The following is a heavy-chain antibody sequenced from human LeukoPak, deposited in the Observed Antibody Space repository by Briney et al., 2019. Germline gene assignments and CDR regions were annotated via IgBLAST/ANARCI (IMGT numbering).Heavy chain of an antibody. Sequence: PGGSLRLSCAASGFTFSSYWMSWVRQAPGKGLEWVANIKQDGSEKYYVDSVKGRFTISRDNAKNSLYLQMNSLRAEDTAVYYCERDWWFGELLIPFDYWGQGTLVTVSS. J-gene: IGHJ4*02. V-gene: IGHV3-7*03. D-gene: IGHD3-10*01. CDR2: IKQDGSEK. CDR3: ERDWWFGELLIPFDY. CDR1: GFTFSSYW.